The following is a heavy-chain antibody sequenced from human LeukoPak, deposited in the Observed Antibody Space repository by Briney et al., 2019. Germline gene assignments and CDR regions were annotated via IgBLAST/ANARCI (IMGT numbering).Heavy chain of an antibody. CDR1: GYSFTSGHY. D-gene: IGHD2-2*01. Sequence: SETLSLTCSVSGYSFTSGHYWGWIRQPPGKGLEWVANIYHTGSAHYNPSLKSRVTISVDTSKNQFSLKLSSVTAADTAVYYCARYCTSTTCILRGFDYWGQGTLVTVSS. CDR3: ARYCTSTTCILRGFDY. CDR2: IYHTGSA. J-gene: IGHJ4*02. V-gene: IGHV4-38-2*01.